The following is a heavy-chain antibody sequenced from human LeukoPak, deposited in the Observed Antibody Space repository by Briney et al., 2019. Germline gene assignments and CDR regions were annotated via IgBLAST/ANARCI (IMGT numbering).Heavy chain of an antibody. CDR2: ISAYNGNT. CDR1: GYPFTSYG. D-gene: IGHD6-13*01. Sequence: GASVKVSCRASGYPFTSYGISWVRQAPGQGLEWMGWISAYNGNTNYAQKLQGRVTMTTDTSTSTAYMELRSLRSDDTAVYYCARGPGQQLVYYFDYWGQGTLVTVSS. J-gene: IGHJ4*02. CDR3: ARGPGQQLVYYFDY. V-gene: IGHV1-18*01.